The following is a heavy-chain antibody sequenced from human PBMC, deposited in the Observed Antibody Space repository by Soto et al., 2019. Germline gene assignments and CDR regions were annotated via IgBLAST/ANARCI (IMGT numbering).Heavy chain of an antibody. Sequence: QVQLVESGGGVVQPGTSLRLSCVGSGFTFRSYVIHWVRQAPGKGLEWVALTSYDGSNNFYGDSVKGRFTISRDNSRNTVELQLDSLRLEDTSLYYCARWGTTGGLAVWGQGTLVSVS. CDR2: TSYDGSNN. V-gene: IGHV3-33*05. D-gene: IGHD3-16*01. CDR1: GFTFRSYV. CDR3: ARWGTTGGLAV. J-gene: IGHJ4*02.